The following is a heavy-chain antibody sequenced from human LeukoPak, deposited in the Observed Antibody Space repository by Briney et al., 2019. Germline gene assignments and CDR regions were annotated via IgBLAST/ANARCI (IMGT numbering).Heavy chain of an antibody. D-gene: IGHD1-26*01. Sequence: PGGSLRLSCAASGFTFSSYGMHWVRQAPGKGLEWVAFIRYDGSNKYYADSVKGRFTISRDNSKNTLYLQMNSLRAEDTAVYYCAKDPSGSYRGYFDYWGQGALVTVSS. V-gene: IGHV3-30*02. J-gene: IGHJ4*02. CDR2: IRYDGSNK. CDR1: GFTFSSYG. CDR3: AKDPSGSYRGYFDY.